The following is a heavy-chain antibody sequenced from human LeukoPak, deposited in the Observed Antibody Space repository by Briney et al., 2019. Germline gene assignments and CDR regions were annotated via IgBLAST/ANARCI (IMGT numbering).Heavy chain of an antibody. D-gene: IGHD3-22*01. V-gene: IGHV3-7*01. CDR2: INLDGSVK. Sequence: GGSLRLSCAASGFTFRGYWMSWVRQAPGKGLEWVANINLDGSVKHYVDSAKGRFTISRDSAKNSLYLQMNSLRAEDTALYYCATSDDSSGSDWGQGTLVTVSS. CDR1: GFTFRGYW. J-gene: IGHJ4*02. CDR3: ATSDDSSGSD.